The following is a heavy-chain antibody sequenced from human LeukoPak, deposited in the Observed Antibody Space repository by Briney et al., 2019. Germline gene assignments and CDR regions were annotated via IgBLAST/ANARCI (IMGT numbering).Heavy chain of an antibody. J-gene: IGHJ5*02. CDR1: DDSISSFY. D-gene: IGHD3-9*01. CDR3: ARDHFDWSPGFDP. V-gene: IGHV4-59*01. CDR2: IYYSGST. Sequence: SETLSLTCTVSDDSISSFYWSWIRQPPGKGLEWIGYIYYSGSTNYNPSLKSRVTISVDTSKNQFSLKLSSVTAADTAVYYCARDHFDWSPGFDPWGQGTLVTVSS.